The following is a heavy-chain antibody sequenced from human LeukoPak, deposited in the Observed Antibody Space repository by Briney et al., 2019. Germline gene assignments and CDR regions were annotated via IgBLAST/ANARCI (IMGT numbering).Heavy chain of an antibody. CDR3: AKSGGSSGYPYYFDY. D-gene: IGHD3-22*01. CDR1: GFTFSNYA. CDR2: ISGSGGST. J-gene: IGHJ4*02. Sequence: GGSLRLSCAASGFTFSNYAMSWVRQAPGKGLEWVSAISGSGGSTYYADSVKGRFTISRDNSKNTLYLQMNSLRAEDTAVYYCAKSGGSSGYPYYFDYWGQGILVTVSS. V-gene: IGHV3-23*01.